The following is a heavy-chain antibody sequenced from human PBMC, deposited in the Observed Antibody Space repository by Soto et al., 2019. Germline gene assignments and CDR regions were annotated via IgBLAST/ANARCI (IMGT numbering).Heavy chain of an antibody. J-gene: IGHJ4*02. CDR2: IYYDGSEQ. D-gene: IGHD6-19*01. CDR3: AKEESSGWYRTADY. Sequence: QVQLVESGGGVVQPGRSLRLSCAASGFTFSSSGMHWVRQAPGEGLEWAGVIYYDGSEQYYGDSVKGRFTISRDNSKNTLYLQMNSLRDEDTAVYYCAKEESSGWYRTADYWGQGTLVTVSS. CDR1: GFTFSSSG. V-gene: IGHV3-30*18.